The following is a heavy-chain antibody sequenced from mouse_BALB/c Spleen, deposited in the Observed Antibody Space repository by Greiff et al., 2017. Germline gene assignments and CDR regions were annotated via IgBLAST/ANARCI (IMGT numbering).Heavy chain of an antibody. V-gene: IGHV2-4-1*01. CDR2: IWRGGST. J-gene: IGHJ2*01. Sequence: QVQLKESGPGLVQPSQSLSITCTVSGFSLTSYGVHWVRQSPGKGLEWLGVIWRGGSTDYNAAFISRLSISKDNSKGQVFFKMNSLQADDTAIYYCARNRDSTGPHFDYWGQGTTLTVSS. CDR3: ARNRDSTGPHFDY. D-gene: IGHD3-2*01. CDR1: GFSLTSYG.